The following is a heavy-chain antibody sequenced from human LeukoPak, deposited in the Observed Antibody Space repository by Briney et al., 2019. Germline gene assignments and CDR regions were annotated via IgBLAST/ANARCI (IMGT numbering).Heavy chain of an antibody. V-gene: IGHV1-3*01. CDR1: GYTFTSYA. J-gene: IGHJ4*02. CDR3: ARLDILTGYYIDY. D-gene: IGHD3-9*01. Sequence: GASVKVSCKASGYTFTSYAMHWVRQAPGQRLEWMGWTNAGNGNTKYSQKFQGRVTITRDTSASTAYMELSSLRSEDTAVYYCARLDILTGYYIDYWGQGTLVTVSS. CDR2: TNAGNGNT.